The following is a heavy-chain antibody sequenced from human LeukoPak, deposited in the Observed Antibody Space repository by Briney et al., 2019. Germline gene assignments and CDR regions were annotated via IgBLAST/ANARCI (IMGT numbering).Heavy chain of an antibody. CDR2: INPNSGGT. CDR1: GYTLTELS. Sequence: ASVKVSCKVSGYTLTELSMHWVRQAPGKGLEWMGWINPNSGGTNYAQKFQGRVTMTRDTSISTAYMELSRLRSDDTAVYYCAGSGIYDAFDIWGQGTMVTVSS. D-gene: IGHD1-14*01. J-gene: IGHJ3*02. V-gene: IGHV1-2*02. CDR3: AGSGIYDAFDI.